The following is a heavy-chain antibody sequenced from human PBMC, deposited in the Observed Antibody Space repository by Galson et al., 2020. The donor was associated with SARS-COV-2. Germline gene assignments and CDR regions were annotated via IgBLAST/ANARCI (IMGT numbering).Heavy chain of an antibody. D-gene: IGHD4-17*01. CDR1: GYSFTSYW. Sequence: KVSCKASGYSFTSYWIAWVRQVPGKGLEWMGLIYPGDSDTKYSPSFQGHVTISVDKSKTTAYLQWRSLKASDNAIYYCARGTTVVTLFDYWGQGTLLTVSS. V-gene: IGHV5-51*01. J-gene: IGHJ4*02. CDR3: ARGTTVVTLFDY. CDR2: IYPGDSDT.